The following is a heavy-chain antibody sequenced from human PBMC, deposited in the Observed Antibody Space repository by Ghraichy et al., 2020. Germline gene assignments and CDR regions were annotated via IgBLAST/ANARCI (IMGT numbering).Heavy chain of an antibody. D-gene: IGHD6-19*01. CDR1: EFSVRDNY. J-gene: IGHJ4*02. Sequence: GGSLRLSCEASEFSVRDNYMSWVRLATGKGLEWISVIYQNHNTYYANSVRGRFTVSRDDSKNTVYLQMNSLRAEDTAMYYCASRLGVADARESGYWGQGTLVTVSS. CDR2: IYQNHNT. V-gene: IGHV3-53*01. CDR3: ASRLGVADARESGY.